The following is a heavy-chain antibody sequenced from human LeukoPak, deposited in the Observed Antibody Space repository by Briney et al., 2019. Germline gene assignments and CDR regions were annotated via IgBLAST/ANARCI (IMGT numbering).Heavy chain of an antibody. V-gene: IGHV3-23*01. CDR1: GFTFSNPD. CDR2: ISGSADNI. D-gene: IGHD5-12*01. CDR3: AKLKRYSGCGENYFDY. Sequence: GGSLRLSCAASGFTFSNPDMSWVRQAPGKVLEWVSGISGSADNIDYADSVKGRFTISRDNSKNTLYLQMNSLRAEDTAVYYCAKLKRYSGCGENYFDYWGQGTLVTVSS. J-gene: IGHJ4*02.